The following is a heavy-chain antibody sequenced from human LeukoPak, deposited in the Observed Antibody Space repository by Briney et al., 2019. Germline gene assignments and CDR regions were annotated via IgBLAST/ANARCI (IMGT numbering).Heavy chain of an antibody. V-gene: IGHV4-39*01. CDR2: VYYSGST. Sequence: SGTLSLTRTVSGGSISSSSYYWGWIRQPPGKGLEWIGSVYYSGSTYYNPSLKSRVTISVDTSKNQFALKLRSVNAADTAVYYCAHFRGGAFDFWGQGTMVTVSA. J-gene: IGHJ3*01. CDR3: AHFRGGAFDF. CDR1: GGSISSSSYY. D-gene: IGHD3-16*01.